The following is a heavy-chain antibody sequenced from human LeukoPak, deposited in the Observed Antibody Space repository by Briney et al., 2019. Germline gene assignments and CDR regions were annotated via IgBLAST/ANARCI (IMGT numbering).Heavy chain of an antibody. J-gene: IGHJ6*02. CDR1: GYTFTSYG. Sequence: GASVKVSCKASGYTFTSYGISWVRQAPGQGLEWMGRIIPILGIANYAQKFQGRVTITADKSTSTAYMELSSLRSEDTAVYYCARDHHCSGGSCAYYYYGMDVWGQGTTVTVSS. V-gene: IGHV1-69*04. CDR3: ARDHHCSGGSCAYYYYGMDV. D-gene: IGHD2-15*01. CDR2: IIPILGIA.